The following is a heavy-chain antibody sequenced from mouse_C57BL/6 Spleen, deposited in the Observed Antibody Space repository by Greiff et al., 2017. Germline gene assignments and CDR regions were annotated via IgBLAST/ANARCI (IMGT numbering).Heavy chain of an antibody. J-gene: IGHJ2*01. D-gene: IGHD4-1*01. CDR3: ARANWEELDD. Sequence: QVQLQQSGPELVKPGASVKISCKASGYAFSSSWMNWVKQRPGKGLEWIGRIYPGDGDTNYNGKFKGKATLTADKSSSTAYMQLSSLTSEDSAVYFCARANWEELDDWGQGTTLTVSS. V-gene: IGHV1-82*01. CDR1: GYAFSSSW. CDR2: IYPGDGDT.